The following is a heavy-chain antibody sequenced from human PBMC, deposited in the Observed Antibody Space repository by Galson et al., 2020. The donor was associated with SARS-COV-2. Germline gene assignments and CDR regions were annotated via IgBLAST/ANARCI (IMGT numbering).Heavy chain of an antibody. CDR1: GGPITSRGYY. J-gene: IGHJ5*02. V-gene: IGHV4-31*03. CDR2: IYYSGRT. Sequence: SETLSLTCTVSGGPITSRGYYWSWIRQHPGKGLEWIGSIYYSGRTSYNPSLKPRVTISVDTSKNQFSLKLSSVTAADTAVYYCARAVRGVIIKGFDWFDPWGQGTLVTVSS. D-gene: IGHD3-10*01. CDR3: ARAVRGVIIKGFDWFDP.